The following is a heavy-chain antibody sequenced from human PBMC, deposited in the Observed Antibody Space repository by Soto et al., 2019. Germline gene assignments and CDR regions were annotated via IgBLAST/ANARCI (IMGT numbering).Heavy chain of an antibody. CDR3: TSHSPEEMIRN. J-gene: IGHJ4*02. CDR1: GFTFSGSA. CDR2: IRNKTNNYAT. D-gene: IGHD3-22*01. Sequence: EVQLVESGGGLVQPGGSLTLSCAASGFTFSGSAMHWVRQDSGKGLEWVGRIRNKTNNYATAYAASVKGRFTITRDDSKNTAYLQMNSLKPEDTAVYYCTSHSPEEMIRNWGQGTLDTGSS. V-gene: IGHV3-73*02.